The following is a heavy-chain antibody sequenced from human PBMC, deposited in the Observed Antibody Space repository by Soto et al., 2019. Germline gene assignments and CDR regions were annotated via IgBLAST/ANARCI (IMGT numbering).Heavy chain of an antibody. J-gene: IGHJ3*02. V-gene: IGHV3-30*18. CDR3: AKDQQMTIFGVVSPSVDAFDI. CDR2: ISYDGSNK. CDR1: GFTFSSYG. D-gene: IGHD3-3*01. Sequence: QVQLVESGGGVVQPGRSTRLSCAVSGFTFSSYGMHWVRQAPGKGLEWVAVISYDGSNKYYAASVKGRFTVSRDNSKNTLYLPMNSLRAEDTAIYYCAKDQQMTIFGVVSPSVDAFDIWGQGTMVTVSS.